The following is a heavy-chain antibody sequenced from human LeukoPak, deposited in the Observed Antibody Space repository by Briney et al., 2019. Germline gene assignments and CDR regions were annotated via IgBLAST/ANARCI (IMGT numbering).Heavy chain of an antibody. Sequence: PSETLSLTCTVSGGSISSYYWSWIRQPPGKGLEWIGYIYYSGSTNYNPSLKSRVTISVDTSKNQFSLKLSSVTAADTAVYYCARDRYGSSWSPYYYYGMDVWGQGTTVTVSS. V-gene: IGHV4-59*01. CDR3: ARDRYGSSWSPYYYYGMDV. J-gene: IGHJ6*02. CDR1: GGSISSYY. CDR2: IYYSGST. D-gene: IGHD6-13*01.